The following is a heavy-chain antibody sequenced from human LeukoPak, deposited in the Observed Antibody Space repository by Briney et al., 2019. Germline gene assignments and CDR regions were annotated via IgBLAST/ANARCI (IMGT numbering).Heavy chain of an antibody. Sequence: SQTLSLTFAISGDSVSSNSAALDWNRQSPSKGLEWLGRTYYRSKWFNGYAVSVKGRITINPDTSKNQFSLQLNSVTPEDTAVYYCTRSFSGYIDSWGQGTLVTVSS. CDR2: TYYRSKWFN. J-gene: IGHJ4*02. CDR3: TRSFSGYIDS. D-gene: IGHD1-26*01. CDR1: GDSVSSNSAA. V-gene: IGHV6-1*01.